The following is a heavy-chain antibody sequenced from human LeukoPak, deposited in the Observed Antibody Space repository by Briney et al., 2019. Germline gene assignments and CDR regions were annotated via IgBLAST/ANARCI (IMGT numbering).Heavy chain of an antibody. J-gene: IGHJ4*02. CDR2: TSSSSSYI. CDR3: ARDRYGDYALDY. V-gene: IGHV3-21*01. CDR1: GFTFITYS. D-gene: IGHD4-17*01. Sequence: GGSLRLSCAASGFTFITYSMNWVRQAPGKGLEWVSSTSSSSSYIYYADSVKGRLTISRDNAKNSLYLQMNSLRAEDTAVYYCARDRYGDYALDYWGQGTLVTVSS.